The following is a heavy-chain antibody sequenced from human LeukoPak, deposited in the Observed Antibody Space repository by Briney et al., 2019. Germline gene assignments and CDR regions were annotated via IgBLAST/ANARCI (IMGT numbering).Heavy chain of an antibody. D-gene: IGHD3-22*01. V-gene: IGHV1-2*02. J-gene: IGHJ4*02. CDR1: GYTFTGYY. CDR2: INPNSGGT. Sequence: AASVKASCKASGYTFTGYYMHWVRQAPGQGLEWMGWINPNSGGTNYAQKFQGRVTMTRDTSISTAYMELSRLRSDDTAVYYCARVAYYYDSSGSLGFDYWGQGTLVTVSS. CDR3: ARVAYYYDSSGSLGFDY.